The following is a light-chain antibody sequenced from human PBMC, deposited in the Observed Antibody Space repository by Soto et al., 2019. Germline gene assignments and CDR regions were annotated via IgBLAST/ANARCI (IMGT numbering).Light chain of an antibody. CDR2: EVN. CDR1: SSDVGGYNY. CDR3: SSYAGSNNLVV. V-gene: IGLV2-8*01. Sequence: QSALTQPPSASGSPGQSVTISCTGTSSDVGGYNYASWYQQHPGKAPKLMISEVNKRPSGVPDRFSGSKSGNTASLTVSGLQAEDEADYYCSSYAGSNNLVVFGGGTKLTVL. J-gene: IGLJ2*01.